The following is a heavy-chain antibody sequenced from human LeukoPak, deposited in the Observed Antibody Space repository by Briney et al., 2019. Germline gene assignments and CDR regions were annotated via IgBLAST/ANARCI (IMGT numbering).Heavy chain of an antibody. V-gene: IGHV4-4*07. CDR2: IYTSGST. D-gene: IGHD3-22*01. Sequence: SDTLSLTCTVSGGSISSYYWSWIRQPAGKGLEWIGRIYTSGSTNYNTSLKSRVTMSVDTSKNQFSLKLSSVTAADTAVYYCARDIGYYDSSGYYPYFDYWGQGTLVTVSS. CDR3: ARDIGYYDSSGYYPYFDY. CDR1: GGSISSYY. J-gene: IGHJ4*02.